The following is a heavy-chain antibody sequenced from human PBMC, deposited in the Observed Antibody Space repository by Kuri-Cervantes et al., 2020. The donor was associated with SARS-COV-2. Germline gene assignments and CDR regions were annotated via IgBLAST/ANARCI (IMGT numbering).Heavy chain of an antibody. CDR3: ATGSIVATIAYYLDY. J-gene: IGHJ4*02. CDR2: ISCDGGST. D-gene: IGHD5-12*01. Sequence: GGSLRLSCAASGFTFSSYSMNWVRQAPRKGLEWVSLISCDGGSTYYADSVKGRFTISRDNSKNSLYLQMNSLRAEDTALYYCATGSIVATIAYYLDYWGQGTMVTVSS. CDR1: GFTFSSYS. V-gene: IGHV3-43D*04.